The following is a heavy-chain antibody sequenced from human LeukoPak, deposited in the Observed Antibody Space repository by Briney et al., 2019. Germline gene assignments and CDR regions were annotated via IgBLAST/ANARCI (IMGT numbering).Heavy chain of an antibody. CDR1: EFTFDDYS. Sequence: GGSLRLSCAASEFTFDDYSMNWVRQAPGKGLEWVSSISSSSSYIYYADSVKGRFTISRDNAKNSLYLQMNSLRAEDTAVYYCAELGITMIGGVWGKGTTVTISS. J-gene: IGHJ6*04. CDR2: ISSSSSYI. CDR3: AELGITMIGGV. D-gene: IGHD3-10*02. V-gene: IGHV3-21*01.